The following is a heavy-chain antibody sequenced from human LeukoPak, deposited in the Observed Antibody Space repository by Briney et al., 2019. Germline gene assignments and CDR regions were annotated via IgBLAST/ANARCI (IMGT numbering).Heavy chain of an antibody. D-gene: IGHD3-9*01. V-gene: IGHV4-34*01. CDR3: AREVLTGYYSGSFDY. J-gene: IGHJ4*02. Sequence: SETLSLTCAVYGGSFSGYYWSWIRQPPGKGLEWIGEINHSGSTNYNPSLKSRVTISVDTSKNQFSLKLSSVTAADTAVYYCAREVLTGYYSGSFDYWGQGTLVTVSS. CDR2: INHSGST. CDR1: GGSFSGYY.